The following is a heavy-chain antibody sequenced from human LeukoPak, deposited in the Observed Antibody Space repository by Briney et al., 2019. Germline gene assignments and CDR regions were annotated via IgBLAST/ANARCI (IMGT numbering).Heavy chain of an antibody. CDR3: ARITASLCHDY. J-gene: IGHJ4*02. D-gene: IGHD1-14*01. Sequence: SGTLSLTCTVSGGSISSYYWSWIRQPPGKGLEWIGYIYYSGSTNYNPSLKSRVTISVDTSKNQFSLKLSSVTAADTAVYYCARITASLCHDYWGQGTLVTVSS. CDR1: GGSISSYY. V-gene: IGHV4-59*12. CDR2: IYYSGST.